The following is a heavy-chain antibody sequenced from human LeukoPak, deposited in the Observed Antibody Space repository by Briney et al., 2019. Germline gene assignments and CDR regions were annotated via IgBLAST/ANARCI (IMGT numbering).Heavy chain of an antibody. J-gene: IGHJ4*02. CDR3: ARALGSDGYSYGYRDY. CDR1: GYTFTSYD. CDR2: MNPNGGNT. D-gene: IGHD5-18*01. V-gene: IGHV1-8*01. Sequence: ASVKVSCKASGYTFTSYDINWVRQATGQGLEWMGWMNPNGGNTGYAQKFQGRVTMTRNTSISTAYMELSSLRSEDTAVYYCARALGSDGYSYGYRDYWGQGTLVTVSS.